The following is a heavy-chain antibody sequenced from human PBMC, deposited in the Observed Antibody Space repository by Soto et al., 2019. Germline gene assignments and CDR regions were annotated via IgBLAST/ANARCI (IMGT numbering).Heavy chain of an antibody. D-gene: IGHD3-22*01. CDR1: GYRFTSYW. CDR2: IDPTDSYT. CDR3: ARRWGWNGSGYHYAFDI. J-gene: IGHJ3*02. V-gene: IGHV5-10-1*03. Sequence: EVQLVQSGAEAKKPGESLRISCKGSGYRFTSYWIAWVRQMPGKGLELLGKIDPTDSYTNYRPSFQGHVTISVDKSISTAYVQWSSLKASDTTMYYCARRWGWNGSGYHYAFDIWGQGTMVTVSS.